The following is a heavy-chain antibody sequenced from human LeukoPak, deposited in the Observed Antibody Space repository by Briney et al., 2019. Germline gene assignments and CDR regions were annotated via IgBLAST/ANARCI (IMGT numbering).Heavy chain of an antibody. CDR2: IYPSDSDT. Sequence: GESLKISCKGSGYSFTSYWIGWVRQMPGKGLEWMGIIYPSDSDTRYSPSFQGQVTISADKSISTAYLQWSSLKASDTAMYYCARLVAATSAPDVLWGQGTLVTVSS. V-gene: IGHV5-51*01. J-gene: IGHJ4*02. D-gene: IGHD1-26*01. CDR3: ARLVAATSAPDVL. CDR1: GYSFTSYW.